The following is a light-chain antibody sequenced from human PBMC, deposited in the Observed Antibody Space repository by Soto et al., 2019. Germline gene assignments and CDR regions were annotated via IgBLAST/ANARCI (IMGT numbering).Light chain of an antibody. CDR3: QQYNTYPWT. Sequence: DIQVTQSPSTLSASVGDRVTFTCRASQSISSWLAWYQQKPGRAPKLLIYDASTLESGVPSRFSGSGSGTEFILTISRLQPDDFATYYCQQYNTYPWTFGQGTKVEIK. V-gene: IGKV1-5*01. CDR1: QSISSW. CDR2: DAS. J-gene: IGKJ1*01.